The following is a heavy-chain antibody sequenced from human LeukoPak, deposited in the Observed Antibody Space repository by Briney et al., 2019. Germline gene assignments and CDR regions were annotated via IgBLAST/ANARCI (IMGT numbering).Heavy chain of an antibody. J-gene: IGHJ4*02. V-gene: IGHV3-30*18. CDR2: ISYDGSNK. D-gene: IGHD3-16*01. CDR3: AKDTSVSADYYFDY. CDR1: GFTFSSYG. Sequence: PGRSLRLSCAASGFTFSSYGMHWVRQAPGKGLEWVAVISYDGSNKYYADSVKGRFTVSRDNSKNTLFLQMNNLRTEDTAVYYCAKDTSVSADYYFDYWGQGTLVTVSS.